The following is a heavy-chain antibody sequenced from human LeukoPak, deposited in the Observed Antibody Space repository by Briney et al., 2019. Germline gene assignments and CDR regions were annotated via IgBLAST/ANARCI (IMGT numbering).Heavy chain of an antibody. D-gene: IGHD5-18*01. J-gene: IGHJ4*02. V-gene: IGHV3-48*01. CDR1: GFTFSSHS. Sequence: PGGSLRLSCVASGFTFSSHSMNWVRQAPGKGLEWVSYIDSSSSTIYYADSVKGRFTISRDNAKNSLYLQMNSLRAEDTAVYYCARDPRGYIYGIHWGQGTLVTVSS. CDR3: ARDPRGYIYGIH. CDR2: IDSSSSTI.